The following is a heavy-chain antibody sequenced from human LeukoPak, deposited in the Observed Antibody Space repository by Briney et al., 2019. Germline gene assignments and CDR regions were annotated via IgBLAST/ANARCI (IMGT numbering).Heavy chain of an antibody. Sequence: EPSETLSLTCTVSGGSISSGGYYWSWIRQQPGKGLEWIGYIYYSGSTYYNPSLKSRVTISVDRSKNQFSLKLSSVTAADTAVYYCARVFDSGRFYYYIDVWGKGTTVTVSS. J-gene: IGHJ6*03. CDR1: GGSISSGGYY. V-gene: IGHV4-31*03. CDR3: ARVFDSGRFYYYIDV. D-gene: IGHD3-10*01. CDR2: IYYSGST.